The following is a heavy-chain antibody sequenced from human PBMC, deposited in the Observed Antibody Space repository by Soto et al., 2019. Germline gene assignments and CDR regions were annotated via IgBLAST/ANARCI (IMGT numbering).Heavy chain of an antibody. CDR2: ISAYNGQT. CDR3: ARDGRKELWAEGLTAMDV. Sequence: QVQLVQSGPEVKKPGASVNVSCKASAYSYTSYGISWVRQAPGQGLEWLGWISAYNGQTNYAQKFRSRVTFTTDASTTTAVMQLRSLRSDDTAMYFCARDGRKELWAEGLTAMDVWGQGTTVTV. J-gene: IGHJ6*02. D-gene: IGHD3-16*01. CDR1: AYSYTSYG. V-gene: IGHV1-18*01.